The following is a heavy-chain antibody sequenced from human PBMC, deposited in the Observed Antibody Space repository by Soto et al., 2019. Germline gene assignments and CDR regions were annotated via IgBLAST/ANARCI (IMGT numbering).Heavy chain of an antibody. CDR2: VHSSGSA. CDR3: ARLTTGSYSY. V-gene: IGHV4-59*08. CDR1: GASINSFY. D-gene: IGHD6-19*01. J-gene: IGHJ4*02. Sequence: PSETLSLTCHVSGASINSFYWSWIRQPPGKGLEWIGLVHSSGSANYNPSLKSRVAISIDVSKNQFSLKLRSVTAADTAVYYCARLTTGSYSYWGPGTQVTVSS.